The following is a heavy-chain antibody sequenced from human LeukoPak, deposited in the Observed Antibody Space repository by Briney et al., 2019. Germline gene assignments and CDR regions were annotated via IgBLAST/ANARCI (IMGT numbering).Heavy chain of an antibody. D-gene: IGHD3-22*01. J-gene: IGHJ3*02. CDR2: IYYSGST. CDR3: ARAYDSSSDSAFDI. CDR1: GGSISSGDYY. V-gene: IGHV4-31*03. Sequence: KASETLSLTCTVSGGSISSGDYYWSWIRQHPGKGLEWIGYIYYSGSTYYNPSLKSRVTISVDTSKNQFSLKLSSVTAADTAVYYCARAYDSSSDSAFDIWGQGTMVTVSS.